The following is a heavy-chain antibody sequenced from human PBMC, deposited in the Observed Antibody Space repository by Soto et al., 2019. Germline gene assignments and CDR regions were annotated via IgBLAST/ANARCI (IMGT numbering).Heavy chain of an antibody. D-gene: IGHD6-13*01. Sequence: GGSLRLSCASSGFTFSSYAMSWVRQAPGKGLEWVSAISGSGGSTYYADSVKGRFTISRDNSKNTLYLQMNSLRAEDTAVYYCAKDPSRRPIEGQKLVSNFDYWGQGTLVTVS. CDR2: ISGSGGST. V-gene: IGHV3-23*01. J-gene: IGHJ4*02. CDR1: GFTFSSYA. CDR3: AKDPSRRPIEGQKLVSNFDY.